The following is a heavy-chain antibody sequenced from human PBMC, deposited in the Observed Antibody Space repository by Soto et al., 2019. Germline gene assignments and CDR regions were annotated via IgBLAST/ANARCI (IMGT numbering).Heavy chain of an antibody. V-gene: IGHV3-30-3*01. CDR3: ARDTYDFWSGYPAGHGMAV. D-gene: IGHD3-3*01. J-gene: IGHJ6*02. CDR1: GFIFSRYA. Sequence: QVQLVESGGGVVQPGRSLRLSSAASGFIFSRYAMHWARLAPGKGLEWVATISHDGNSKYYADSVRGRFTISRDNSKNTLYLQMNSLRAEDTAVYYCARDTYDFWSGYPAGHGMAVWGQGTTVTVSS. CDR2: ISHDGNSK.